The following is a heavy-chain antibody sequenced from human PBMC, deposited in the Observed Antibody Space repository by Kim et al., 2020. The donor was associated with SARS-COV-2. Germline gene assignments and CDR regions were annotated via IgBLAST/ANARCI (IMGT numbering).Heavy chain of an antibody. CDR1: GFTFSSYV. J-gene: IGHJ4*01. Sequence: GGSLRLSCAASGFTFSSYVMSWVRQAPGKGLEWVSSISHIGDSIYYADSVKGRFTISRDNSKNTLCLQMNSLRAEDTAVYYCTNRAGIPTRPFDSWGHGTLLTASP. CDR3: TNRAGIPTRPFDS. CDR2: ISHIGDSI. V-gene: IGHV3-23*01. D-gene: IGHD6-6*01.